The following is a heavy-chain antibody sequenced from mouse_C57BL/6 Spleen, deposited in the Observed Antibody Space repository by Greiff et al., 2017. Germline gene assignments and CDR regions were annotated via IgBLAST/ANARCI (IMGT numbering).Heavy chain of an antibody. V-gene: IGHV1-69*01. CDR2: IDPSDSYT. CDR3: ARGYGSSYKVDY. Sequence: QVQLQQPGAELVMPGASVKLSCKASGYTFTSYWMHWVKQRPGQGLEWIGEIDPSDSYTNYNQKFKGKSTLTVDKSSSTAYMQLSSLTSEDAAVYYCARGYGSSYKVDYRGQGSLVTVSA. D-gene: IGHD1-1*01. CDR1: GYTFTSYW. J-gene: IGHJ3*01.